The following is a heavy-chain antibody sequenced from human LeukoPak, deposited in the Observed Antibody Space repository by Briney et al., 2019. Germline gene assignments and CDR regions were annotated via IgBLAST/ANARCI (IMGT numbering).Heavy chain of an antibody. CDR3: AKDADYDSSGYLDY. J-gene: IGHJ4*02. CDR2: IRFDGNSK. D-gene: IGHD3-22*01. Sequence: GGSLRLSCAASGFAFSSYGMHWVRQAPGKGLECVAFIRFDGNSKYYADSVKGRFTTSRDNSKNTLYLQMNSLRAEDTAVYFCAKDADYDSSGYLDYWGQGTLVTVSS. CDR1: GFAFSSYG. V-gene: IGHV3-30*02.